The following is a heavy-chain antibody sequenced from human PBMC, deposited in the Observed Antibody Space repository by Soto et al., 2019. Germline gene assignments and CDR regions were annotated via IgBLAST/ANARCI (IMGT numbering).Heavy chain of an antibody. CDR1: GGTFSSYS. CDR3: ARDGGRHSGGIDY. D-gene: IGHD1-26*01. Sequence: QVQLVQSGAEVKKPGSSRKVSCKASGGTFSSYSINWVRQAPGQGLEWRGEIIPIFGTANYAQKFEGRVPITADESTSTAYMELSSLRSADTDVYYCARDGGRHSGGIDYWGQGTLVTVSS. J-gene: IGHJ4*02. CDR2: IIPIFGTA. V-gene: IGHV1-69*01.